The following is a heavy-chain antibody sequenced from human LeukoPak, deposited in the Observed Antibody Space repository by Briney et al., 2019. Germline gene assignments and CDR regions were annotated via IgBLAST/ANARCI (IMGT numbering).Heavy chain of an antibody. CDR2: INHSGST. V-gene: IGHV4-34*01. CDR1: GGSFSGYY. D-gene: IGHD6-13*01. CDR3: ARGSGGIAAAGPDAFDI. Sequence: SETLSLTCAVYGGSFSGYYWSWIRQPPGKGLEWIGEINHSGSTNYNPSLKSRVTISVDTSKNQFSLKLSSVTAADTAVYYCARGSGGIAAAGPDAFDIWGQGTMVTVSS. J-gene: IGHJ3*02.